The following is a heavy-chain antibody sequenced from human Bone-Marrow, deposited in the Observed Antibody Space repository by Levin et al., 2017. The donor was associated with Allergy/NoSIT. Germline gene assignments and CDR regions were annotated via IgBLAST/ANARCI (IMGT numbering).Heavy chain of an antibody. CDR3: ARYNWDDGHYFDF. J-gene: IGHJ4*02. CDR2: IEGDGSEE. D-gene: IGHD1-20*01. V-gene: IGHV3-7*04. CDR1: GFTFSASW. Sequence: GESLKISCEASGFTFSASWMAWVRQTPRKGLEWVANIEGDGSEEYYVDSLKGRFTISRDNAKNSLYLQMNSLRVEDTGVYYCARYNWDDGHYFDFWGQGTRVTVSS.